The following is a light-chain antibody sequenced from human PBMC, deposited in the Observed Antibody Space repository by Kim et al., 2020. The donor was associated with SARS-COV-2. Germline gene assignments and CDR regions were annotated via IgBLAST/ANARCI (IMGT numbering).Light chain of an antibody. V-gene: IGLV6-57*01. CDR1: SGSIASNY. CDR3: QSYDSSNVV. CDR2: EDN. Sequence: GKTVTISCTRSSGSIASNYVQWYQQRPGSSPTTVIYEDNQRPSGVPERFSGSIDSSTNSASLTISGLKTEDEADYYCQSYDSSNVVFGGGTQLTVL. J-gene: IGLJ2*01.